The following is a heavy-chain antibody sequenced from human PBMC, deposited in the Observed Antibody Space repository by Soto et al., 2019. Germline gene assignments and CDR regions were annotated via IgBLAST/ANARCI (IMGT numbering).Heavy chain of an antibody. V-gene: IGHV4-61*01. Sequence: PSETLSLTCTVSGASVSSSNHYWSWVRQPPGKGLEWIGYVYYSGSTNSNPSLKSRVTLSLDTSRSQFSLKLNSVTAVDTAVYYCVHLSGSLYHYYGLDVRGPGTTVTVS. CDR2: VYYSGST. CDR3: VHLSGSLYHYYGLDV. J-gene: IGHJ6*02. CDR1: GASVSSSNHY. D-gene: IGHD1-26*01.